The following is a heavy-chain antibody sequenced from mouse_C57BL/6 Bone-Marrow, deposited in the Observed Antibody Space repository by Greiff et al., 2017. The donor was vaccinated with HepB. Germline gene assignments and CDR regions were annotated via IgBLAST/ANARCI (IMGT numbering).Heavy chain of an antibody. J-gene: IGHJ3*01. CDR2: ISNLAYSI. D-gene: IGHD2-4*01. CDR1: GFTFSDYG. CDR3: ARTDYDEAY. V-gene: IGHV5-15*01. Sequence: EVQGVESGGGLVQPGGSLKLSCAASGFTFSDYGMAWVRQAPRKGPEWVAFISNLAYSIYYADTVTGRFTISRENAKNTLYLEMSSLRSEDTAMYYCARTDYDEAYWGQGTLVTVSA.